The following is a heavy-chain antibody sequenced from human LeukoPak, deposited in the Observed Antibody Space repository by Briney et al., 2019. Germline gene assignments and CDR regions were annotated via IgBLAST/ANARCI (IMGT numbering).Heavy chain of an antibody. CDR3: ARDYERIIMVRGVPLSPQTVSDP. D-gene: IGHD3-10*01. CDR2: INPNSGGT. J-gene: IGHJ5*02. Sequence: ASVKVSCKTSGYTFTDYYIRWVRQAPGQGPEWMGWINPNSGGTNYAQNLQGRVTMTRDTSISTAYMELSRLRSDDTAVYYCARDYERIIMVRGVPLSPQTVSDPWGQGTLVTVSS. CDR1: GYTFTDYY. V-gene: IGHV1-2*02.